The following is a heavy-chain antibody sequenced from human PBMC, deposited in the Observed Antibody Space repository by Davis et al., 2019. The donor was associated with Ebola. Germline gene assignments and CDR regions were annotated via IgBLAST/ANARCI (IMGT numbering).Heavy chain of an antibody. V-gene: IGHV4-34*01. Sequence: PSETLSLTCAVYGGSFSGDYWSWIRQSPGKGLEWIGEINHSGSTNYNPSLKSRVTISVDTSKNQFSLKLSSVTAADTAVYYCASGGRCSSTSCSLDYWGQGTLVTVSS. CDR1: GGSFSGDY. J-gene: IGHJ4*02. CDR2: INHSGST. D-gene: IGHD2-2*01. CDR3: ASGGRCSSTSCSLDY.